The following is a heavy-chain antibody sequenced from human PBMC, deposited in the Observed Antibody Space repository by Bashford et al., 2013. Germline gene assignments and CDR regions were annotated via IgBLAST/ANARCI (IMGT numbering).Heavy chain of an antibody. CDR2: SITIGST. D-gene: IGHD6-13*01. Sequence: SXNPVLTCAVSGYSISXGYYWGWIRQPPRKGAGVGIWEVSITIGSTYYNRPSXSRVTXSVDTSKNQFSLKLTSVTAADTAVYCATLEIAAGATNSLCGYWGQGTLVTVSS. J-gene: IGHJ4*02. CDR3: ATLEIAAGATNSLCGY. CDR1: GYSISXGYY. V-gene: IGHV4-38-2*01.